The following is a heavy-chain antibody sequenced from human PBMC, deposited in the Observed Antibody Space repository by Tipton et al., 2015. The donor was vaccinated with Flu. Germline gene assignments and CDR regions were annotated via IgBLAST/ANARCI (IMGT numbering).Heavy chain of an antibody. J-gene: IGHJ4*02. V-gene: IGHV4-4*07. D-gene: IGHD6-19*01. Sequence: TLSLTCTVSGGSISNYYWGWIRQPAGKGLEFIGRMYASGGTRYNPSLKSRVTMSANTSKNQVSLKLSSMTAADTAVYYCARGQGNSGWRYFDYWGQGTLVTVSS. CDR3: ARGQGNSGWRYFDY. CDR1: GGSISNYY. CDR2: MYASGGT.